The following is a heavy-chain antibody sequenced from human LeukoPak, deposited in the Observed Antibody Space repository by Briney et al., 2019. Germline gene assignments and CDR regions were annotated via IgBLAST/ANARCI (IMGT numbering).Heavy chain of an antibody. J-gene: IGHJ4*02. V-gene: IGHV3-74*01. CDR3: ARRYCSGGSCYSGIDY. D-gene: IGHD2-15*01. CDR2: INSDGSST. CDR1: GFTFSSYW. Sequence: GGSLRLPCAASGFTFSSYWMHWVRQAPGKGLVWVSRINSDGSSTSYADSVKGRFTISRDNAKNTLYLQMNSLRAEDTAVYYCARRYCSGGSCYSGIDYWGQGTLVTVSS.